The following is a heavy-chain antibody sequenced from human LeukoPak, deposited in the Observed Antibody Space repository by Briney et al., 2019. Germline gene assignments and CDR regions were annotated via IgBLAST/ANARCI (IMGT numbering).Heavy chain of an antibody. CDR2: ISDSGGST. Sequence: PGGSLRLSCAASGLTFRNYAMSWVRQAPGKGLEWVSGISDSGGSTHYADSVKGRFTLSRDNSKNTLYLQMNSLRAEDTAVYFCAKARTRIAVVSAIDYWGQGTLVSVSS. CDR3: AKARTRIAVVSAIDY. CDR1: GLTFRNYA. D-gene: IGHD2-21*02. J-gene: IGHJ4*02. V-gene: IGHV3-23*01.